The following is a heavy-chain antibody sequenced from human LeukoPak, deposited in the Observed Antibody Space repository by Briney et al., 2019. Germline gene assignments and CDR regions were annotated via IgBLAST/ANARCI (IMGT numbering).Heavy chain of an antibody. CDR1: GGSFSGYY. J-gene: IGHJ4*02. CDR2: INHSGST. D-gene: IGHD3-22*01. CDR3: ARHPDSSGYYTHFDY. V-gene: IGHV4-34*01. Sequence: SETLSLTCAVYGGSFSGYYWSWIRQPPGKGLEWIGEINHSGSTNYNPSLKSRVTISVDTSKNQFSLKLSSVTAADTAVYYCARHPDSSGYYTHFDYWGQGTLVTVSS.